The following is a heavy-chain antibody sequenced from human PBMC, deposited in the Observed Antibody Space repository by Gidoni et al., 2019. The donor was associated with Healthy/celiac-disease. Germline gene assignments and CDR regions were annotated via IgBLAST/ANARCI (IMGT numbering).Heavy chain of an antibody. Sequence: EVQLVESGGGLVKPGGSLSLSCAASGFTFSSYSMNWVRQAPGKGLEWVSSISSSSSYIYYADSVKSRFTISRDNAKNSLYLQMNSLRAEDTAVYYCAREQSGYSYGWLDYWGQGTLVTVSS. D-gene: IGHD5-18*01. J-gene: IGHJ4*02. CDR2: ISSSSSYI. V-gene: IGHV3-21*01. CDR1: GFTFSSYS. CDR3: AREQSGYSYGWLDY.